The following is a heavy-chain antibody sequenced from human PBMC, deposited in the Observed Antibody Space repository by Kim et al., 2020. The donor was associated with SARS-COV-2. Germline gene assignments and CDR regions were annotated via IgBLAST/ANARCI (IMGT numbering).Heavy chain of an antibody. V-gene: IGHV3-9*01. CDR2: ISWNSGSI. D-gene: IGHD3-9*01. J-gene: IGHJ6*04. CDR3: AKERVLRYFDWLPTAARDV. Sequence: GGSLRLSCAASGFTFGDYAMHWVRQAPGKGLEWVSGISWNSGSIGYADAVKGRFTISRDNAKNSLYLKMNSLRAEATALCYCAKERVLRYFDWLPTAARDVWGKGTTVTVSS. CDR1: GFTFGDYA.